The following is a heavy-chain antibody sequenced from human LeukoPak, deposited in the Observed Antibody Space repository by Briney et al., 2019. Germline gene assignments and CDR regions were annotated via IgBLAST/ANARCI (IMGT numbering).Heavy chain of an antibody. D-gene: IGHD3-3*01. J-gene: IGHJ4*02. Sequence: SETLSLTCTVSGGSISSYYCSWIRQPPGKGLGWIGYIYYSGSTNYNPSLKSRLTISVDTSKNQFSLKLSSVTAADTAVYYCARAQVSYDFQSGYYNPLYYFDYWGQGTLVTVSS. CDR2: IYYSGST. CDR1: GGSISSYY. V-gene: IGHV4-59*01. CDR3: ARAQVSYDFQSGYYNPLYYFDY.